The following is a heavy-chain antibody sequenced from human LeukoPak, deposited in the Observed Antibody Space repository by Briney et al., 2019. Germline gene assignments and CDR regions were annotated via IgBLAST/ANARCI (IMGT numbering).Heavy chain of an antibody. CDR1: GGTFNSYA. CDR2: IIPIFGTA. D-gene: IGHD4-17*01. V-gene: IGHV1-69*06. Sequence: ASVKVSCKASGGTFNSYAISWVRQAPGQGLEWMGGIIPIFGTANYAQKFQGRVTITADKSTSTAYMELSSLRSEDTAVYYCARDLDYGDYTYGYWGQGTLVTVSS. J-gene: IGHJ4*02. CDR3: ARDLDYGDYTYGY.